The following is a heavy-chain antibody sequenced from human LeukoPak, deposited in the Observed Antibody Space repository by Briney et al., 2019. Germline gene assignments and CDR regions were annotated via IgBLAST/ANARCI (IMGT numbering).Heavy chain of an antibody. Sequence: SETLSLTCAVYGGSFSGYYWSWIRQPPGKGLEWIGEINHSGSTNYNLSLKSRVTISVDTSKNQFSLKLSSVTAADTAVYYCARFSRFTGYNWFDPWGQGTLVTVSS. CDR3: ARFSRFTGYNWFDP. D-gene: IGHD3-3*01. J-gene: IGHJ5*02. V-gene: IGHV4-34*01. CDR2: INHSGST. CDR1: GGSFSGYY.